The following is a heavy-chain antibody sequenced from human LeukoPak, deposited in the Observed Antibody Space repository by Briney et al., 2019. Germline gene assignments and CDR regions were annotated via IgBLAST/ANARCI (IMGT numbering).Heavy chain of an antibody. Sequence: ASVKVSCKASGYTFTSYGISRVRQAPGQGLEWMGWISTYNGNTKYVQKFQGRATMTTDTSTGTAYMELRSLRSDDTAVYYCARGGVSSSWYRTPDYWGQGTLVTVSS. D-gene: IGHD6-13*01. V-gene: IGHV1-18*01. CDR2: ISTYNGNT. CDR3: ARGGVSSSWYRTPDY. J-gene: IGHJ4*02. CDR1: GYTFTSYG.